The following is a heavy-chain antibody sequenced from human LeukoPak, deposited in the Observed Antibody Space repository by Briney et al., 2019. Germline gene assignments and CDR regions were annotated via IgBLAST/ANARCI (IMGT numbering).Heavy chain of an antibody. D-gene: IGHD3-10*01. CDR3: ARAIWFGELYSYYYYMDV. CDR1: GYSISSGYY. J-gene: IGHJ6*03. Sequence: PSETLSLTCTVSGYSISSGYYWGWIRQPPGKGLEWIGSIYHSGSTYYNPSLKSRVTISVDTSKNQFSLKLSSVTAADTAVYYCARAIWFGELYSYYYYMDVWGKGTTVTVSS. CDR2: IYHSGST. V-gene: IGHV4-38-2*02.